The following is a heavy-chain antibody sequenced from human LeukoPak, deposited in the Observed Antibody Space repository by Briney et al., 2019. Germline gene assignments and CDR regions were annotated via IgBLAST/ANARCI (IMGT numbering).Heavy chain of an antibody. CDR2: IYYSGST. CDR1: GGSISSYY. Sequence: LETLSLTCTVSGGSISSYYWSWIRQPPGKGLEWIGYIYYSGSTNYNPSLKSRVTISVDTSKNQFSLKLSSVTAADTAVYYCARDLGYCSSTSCYTGGVDAFDIWGQGTMVTVSS. D-gene: IGHD2-2*02. V-gene: IGHV4-59*01. J-gene: IGHJ3*02. CDR3: ARDLGYCSSTSCYTGGVDAFDI.